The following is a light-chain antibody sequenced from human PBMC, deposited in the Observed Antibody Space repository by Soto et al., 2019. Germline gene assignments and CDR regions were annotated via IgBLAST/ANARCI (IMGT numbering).Light chain of an antibody. Sequence: EIVLTQSPATLSSFPGDRVTLSCRASQSLNGNVAWYQQKPGQAPRLLIYRASTRATGVPGRFSASGSGTDFTLTISSLQSEDSAVYYCQQYSKWPPWTFGPGTKVDIK. CDR3: QQYSKWPPWT. V-gene: IGKV3-15*01. CDR2: RAS. J-gene: IGKJ1*01. CDR1: QSLNGN.